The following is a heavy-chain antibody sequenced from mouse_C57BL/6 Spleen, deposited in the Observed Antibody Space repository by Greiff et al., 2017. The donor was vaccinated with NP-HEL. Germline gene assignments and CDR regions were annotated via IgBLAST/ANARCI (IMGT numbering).Heavy chain of an antibody. Sequence: QVQLKESGAELVKPGASVKMSCKASGYTFTSYWITWVKQRPGQGLEWIGDIYPGSGSTNYNEKFKSKATLTVDTSSSTAYMQLSSLTSEDSAVYYCAGRDWYFDVWGTGTTVTVSS. V-gene: IGHV1-55*01. CDR1: GYTFTSYW. CDR3: AGRDWYFDV. J-gene: IGHJ1*03. CDR2: IYPGSGST.